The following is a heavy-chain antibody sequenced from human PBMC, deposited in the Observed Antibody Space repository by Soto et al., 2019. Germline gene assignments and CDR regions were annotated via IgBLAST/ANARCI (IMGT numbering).Heavy chain of an antibody. CDR3: AGYYYGSGSYYQPYYYYGMDV. CDR2: ISAYNGNT. J-gene: IGHJ6*02. CDR1: GYTFTSYG. D-gene: IGHD3-10*01. V-gene: IGHV1-18*01. Sequence: QVQLVQSGAEVKKPGASVKVSCKASGYTFTSYGISWVRQAPGQGLEWMGWISAYNGNTNYAQKLQGRVTMTTDTSPSTAYMELRRLRSDDTAVYYCAGYYYGSGSYYQPYYYYGMDVWGQGTTVTVSS.